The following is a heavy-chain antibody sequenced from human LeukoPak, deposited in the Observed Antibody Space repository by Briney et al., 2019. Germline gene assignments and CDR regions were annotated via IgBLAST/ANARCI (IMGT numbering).Heavy chain of an antibody. Sequence: KASETLSLTCAVYGVSFSGYYWSWIRQPPGKGLEWVGEINHSGSTNYNPSLKSRVTISVDTSKNQFSLKLSSVTAADTAVYYCARGRAWSSSWYGYWGQGTLVTVSS. CDR2: INHSGST. D-gene: IGHD6-13*01. CDR1: GVSFSGYY. CDR3: ARGRAWSSSWYGY. J-gene: IGHJ4*02. V-gene: IGHV4-34*01.